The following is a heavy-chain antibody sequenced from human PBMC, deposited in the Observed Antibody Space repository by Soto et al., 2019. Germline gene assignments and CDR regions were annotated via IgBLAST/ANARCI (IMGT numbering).Heavy chain of an antibody. CDR3: AKGVPGIAVAGTGYFQH. D-gene: IGHD6-19*01. V-gene: IGHV3-53*01. J-gene: IGHJ1*01. Sequence: GGSLRLSCAASGFTVSSNYMSWVRQAPGKGLEWVSVIYSGGTIYYADSVKGRFTISRDNAKNSLYLQMNSLRAEDTAVYYCAKGVPGIAVAGTGYFQHWGQGTLVTVSS. CDR2: IYSGGTI. CDR1: GFTVSSNY.